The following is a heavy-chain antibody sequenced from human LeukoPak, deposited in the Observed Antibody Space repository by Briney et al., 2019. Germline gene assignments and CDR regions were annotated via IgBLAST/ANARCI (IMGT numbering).Heavy chain of an antibody. J-gene: IGHJ4*02. CDR2: IYYSGSA. V-gene: IGHV4-59*01. CDR3: ASSTYDYVWGSYLGPFDY. D-gene: IGHD3-16*02. CDR1: VGSISSYY. Sequence: SETLSLTCTASVGSISSYYWSWIRQPPGKGLGCSGYIYYSGSANYNPSLKSRVTISVDTSKNQFSLKLSSVTAADTAVYYCASSTYDYVWGSYLGPFDYWGQGTLVTVSS.